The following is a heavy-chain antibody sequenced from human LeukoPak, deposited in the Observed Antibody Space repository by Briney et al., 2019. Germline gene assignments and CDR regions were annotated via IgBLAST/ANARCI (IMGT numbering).Heavy chain of an antibody. J-gene: IGHJ3*02. CDR3: AKANIDRYTAPPAFDI. CDR2: ISGSGGST. Sequence: GGSLRLSCAASGFTFSSYAMSWVRQAPGKGLEWVSAISGSGGSTYYADSVKGRFTISRDNSKNTLYLQMNSLRAEDTAVYYCAKANIDRYTAPPAFDIWGQGTMVTVSS. D-gene: IGHD5-18*01. V-gene: IGHV3-23*01. CDR1: GFTFSSYA.